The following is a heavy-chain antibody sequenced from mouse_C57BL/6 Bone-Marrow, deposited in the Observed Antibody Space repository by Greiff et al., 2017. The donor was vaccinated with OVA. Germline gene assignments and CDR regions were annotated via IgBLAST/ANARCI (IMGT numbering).Heavy chain of an antibody. V-gene: IGHV5-2*01. CDR2: INSDGGST. CDR1: EYAFPSHD. CDR3: ARHVIIKRY. J-gene: IGHJ2*01. Sequence: EVMLVESGGGLAQPGASLKLSCESNEYAFPSHDMPWVRKTPVQRLELVVAINSDGGSTYCPDTMERRFIISRDNTKMTLYLQMSSLRSEGTALYYCARHVIIKRYWGQGTTLTVSS.